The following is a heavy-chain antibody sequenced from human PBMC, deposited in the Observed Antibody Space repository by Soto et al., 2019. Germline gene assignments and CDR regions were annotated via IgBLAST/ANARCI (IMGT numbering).Heavy chain of an antibody. J-gene: IGHJ6*02. Sequence: QVQLVESGGGVVQPGRSLRLSCAASGFTFSSYAMHWVRQAQGKGLEWVAVISYDGSNKYYADSVKGRFTISRDNSKNTLYLQMNSLRAEDTAVYYCARDRSIAVAGLGYYYYGMDVWGQGTTVTVSS. CDR2: ISYDGSNK. D-gene: IGHD6-19*01. CDR1: GFTFSSYA. CDR3: ARDRSIAVAGLGYYYYGMDV. V-gene: IGHV3-30-3*01.